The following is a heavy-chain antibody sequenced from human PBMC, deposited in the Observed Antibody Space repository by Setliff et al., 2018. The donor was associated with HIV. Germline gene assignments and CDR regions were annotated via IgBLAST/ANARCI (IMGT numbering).Heavy chain of an antibody. CDR3: VRRRRLGAAYNWFDP. V-gene: IGHV4-38-2*01. D-gene: IGHD6-13*01. CDR1: GFTFSTYA. CDR2: IFYGGSVYGSGRT. Sequence: GSLRLSCAASGFTFSTYAMGWVRQAPGKGLEWIGCIFYGGSVYGSGRTFFNPSLKSRVTISVDASERHFSLRMTSTTAADTAVYFCVRRRRLGAAYNWFDPWGQGTLVTVSS. J-gene: IGHJ5*02.